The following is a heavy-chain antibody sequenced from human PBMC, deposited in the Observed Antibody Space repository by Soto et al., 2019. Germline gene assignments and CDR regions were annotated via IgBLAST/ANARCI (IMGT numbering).Heavy chain of an antibody. V-gene: IGHV4-34*01. CDR2: INHSGST. CDR3: ARGYSSSTANWFDP. J-gene: IGHJ5*02. CDR1: GGSLRGYY. Sequence: SGTLALTCAACGGSLRGYYGGGIRKTPGKRLEWIGEINHSGSTNYNPSLKSRVTISVDTSKNQFSLKLSSVTAADTAVYYCARGYSSSTANWFDPWGQGTLVTVSS. D-gene: IGHD6-13*01.